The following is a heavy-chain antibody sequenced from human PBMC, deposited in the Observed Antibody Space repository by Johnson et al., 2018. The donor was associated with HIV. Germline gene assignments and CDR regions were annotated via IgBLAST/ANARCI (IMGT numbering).Heavy chain of an antibody. D-gene: IGHD3-22*01. Sequence: QVQLVESGGGVVQPGGSLRLSCAASGFPFSSYAMHWVRQAPGRGLEWVALISFDGNTRFFGASMKGRFTISRDNSNNTLYLQMNSLRAEDAALYYCARARIAPGGHYDSSGYYGDAFDTWGQGTMVTVSS. J-gene: IGHJ3*02. V-gene: IGHV3-30-3*01. CDR2: ISFDGNTR. CDR3: ARARIAPGGHYDSSGYYGDAFDT. CDR1: GFPFSSYA.